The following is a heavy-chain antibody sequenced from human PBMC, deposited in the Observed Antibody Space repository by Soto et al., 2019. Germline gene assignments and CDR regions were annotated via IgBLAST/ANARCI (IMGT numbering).Heavy chain of an antibody. Sequence: ASVKVSCKAIGYSFTSHYMHWVRQAPGQGLEWMGTIYPGGATHYAASVKGRFTISTHSSQNTLFLQMNSLRTEDTATYYCVRGRYGSEIHWGQGTKVTVSS. V-gene: IGHV1-46*04. CDR3: VRGRYGSEIH. CDR2: IYPGGAT. D-gene: IGHD3-10*01. CDR1: GYSFTSHY. J-gene: IGHJ4*02.